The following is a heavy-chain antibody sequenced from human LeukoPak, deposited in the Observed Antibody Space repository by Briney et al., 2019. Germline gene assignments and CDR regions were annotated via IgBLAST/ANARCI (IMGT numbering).Heavy chain of an antibody. CDR1: GYTFTSYY. D-gene: IGHD6-6*01. V-gene: IGHV1-46*01. CDR3: ARDLLQYAARPKYYMDV. CDR2: INPSGGST. Sequence: ASVTVSCKASGYTFTSYYMHWVRQAPGQGLEWMGIINPSGGSTSYAQKFQGRVTMTRDMSTSTVYMELSSLRSEDTAVYYCARDLLQYAARPKYYMDVWGKGTTVTVSS. J-gene: IGHJ6*03.